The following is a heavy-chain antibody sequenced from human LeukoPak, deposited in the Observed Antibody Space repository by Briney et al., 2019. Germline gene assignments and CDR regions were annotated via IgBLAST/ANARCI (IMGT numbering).Heavy chain of an antibody. Sequence: SETLSLTCAVYGGSFSGYYWSWIRQPPGKGLEWIGEINHSGSTNYNPSLKSRVTISVDTSKNQFSLKLRLVTAADTAVYYCARVEVPRDINDWYFDLWGRGTLVTVSS. CDR3: ARVEVPRDINDWYFDL. CDR2: INHSGST. V-gene: IGHV4-34*01. J-gene: IGHJ2*01. D-gene: IGHD2-15*01. CDR1: GGSFSGYY.